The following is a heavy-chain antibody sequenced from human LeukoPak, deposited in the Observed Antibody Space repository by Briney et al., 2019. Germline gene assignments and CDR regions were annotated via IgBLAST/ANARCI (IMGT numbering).Heavy chain of an antibody. D-gene: IGHD2-21*01. CDR2: IYENGGAT. CDR1: GFTFRSHA. CDR3: AKDFRIGYSAHFDY. V-gene: IGHV3-23*01. Sequence: PGGSLRLSCVGSGFTFRSHAMSWVRQAPEKGLEFVSGIYENGGATYYADSVKGQFSISRDNSKNTLYLQMDSLRGEDTAVYYCAKDFRIGYSAHFDYWGQGTLVTVSS. J-gene: IGHJ4*02.